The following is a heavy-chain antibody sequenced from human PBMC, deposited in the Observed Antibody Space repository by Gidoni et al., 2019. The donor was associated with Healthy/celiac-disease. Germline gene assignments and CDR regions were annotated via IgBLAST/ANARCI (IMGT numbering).Heavy chain of an antibody. CDR3: ARVDPGSGGASYYFDY. Sequence: QVQLVQSGAEVKKPGASVKVRCKASGYTFTGYYMHWVRQAPGQGLEWMGWINPNSGGTNYAQKFQGWVTMTRDTSISTAYMELSRLRSDDTAVYYCARVDPGSGGASYYFDYWGQGTLVTVSS. CDR2: INPNSGGT. J-gene: IGHJ4*02. V-gene: IGHV1-2*04. CDR1: GYTFTGYY. D-gene: IGHD2-15*01.